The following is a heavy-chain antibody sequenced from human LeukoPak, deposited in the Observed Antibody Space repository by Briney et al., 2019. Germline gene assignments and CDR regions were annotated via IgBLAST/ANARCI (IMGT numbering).Heavy chain of an antibody. Sequence: GESLKISCKGSGYTFTNYWIGWVRQMPGKGLEYMGIIYPGDSDTRYSPSFQGQVTISVDKSISTAYLQWSSLKASYTAMYYCATRPLRSSGYYFDYWGQGTLVTVSS. V-gene: IGHV5-51*01. CDR3: ATRPLRSSGYYFDY. D-gene: IGHD3-22*01. CDR1: GYTFTNYW. J-gene: IGHJ4*02. CDR2: IYPGDSDT.